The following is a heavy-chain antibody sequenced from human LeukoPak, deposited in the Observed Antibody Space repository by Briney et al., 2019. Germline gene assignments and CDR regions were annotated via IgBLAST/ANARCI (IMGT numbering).Heavy chain of an antibody. V-gene: IGHV4-59*08. CDR2: IYYSGST. CDR3: ARTYYDSSAYEYYFDY. J-gene: IGHJ4*03. CDR1: GGSISRYY. Sequence: SETLSLTCTVSGGSISRYYWSWIRQPPGGGLEWIGYIYYSGSTNYNPSLKSRVSTSIDTSKNQFSLKLRSVTAADTAVYYCARTYYDSSAYEYYFDYWGQGTTVTVSS. D-gene: IGHD3-22*01.